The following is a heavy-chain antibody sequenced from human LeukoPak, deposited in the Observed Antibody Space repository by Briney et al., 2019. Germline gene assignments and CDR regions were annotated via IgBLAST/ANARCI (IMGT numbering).Heavy chain of an antibody. CDR1: GFTFSDYY. CDR3: ATNYDILTGSPKDDAFDI. J-gene: IGHJ3*02. CDR2: ISSSSSYT. D-gene: IGHD3-9*01. Sequence: GGSLRLSCAASGFTFSDYYMSWIRQAPGKGLEWVSCISSSSSYTNYADSVKGRFTISRDNAKNSLYLQMNSLRAEDTAVYYCATNYDILTGSPKDDAFDIWGQGTMVTASS. V-gene: IGHV3-11*03.